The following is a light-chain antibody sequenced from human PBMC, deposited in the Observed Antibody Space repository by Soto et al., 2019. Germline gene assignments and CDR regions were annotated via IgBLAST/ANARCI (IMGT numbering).Light chain of an antibody. J-gene: IGKJ4*01. CDR2: TAS. CDR3: QQYYTYPALT. Sequence: AIRMTQSPSSLSASTGDRVTITCRASQGIGSYLAWYQQKPGKAPKLLIYTASTLQNGVPSRFSGSGSGTEFTLIISRLQPEDFANYYCQQYYTYPALTFGGGTKVDIK. CDR1: QGIGSY. V-gene: IGKV1-8*01.